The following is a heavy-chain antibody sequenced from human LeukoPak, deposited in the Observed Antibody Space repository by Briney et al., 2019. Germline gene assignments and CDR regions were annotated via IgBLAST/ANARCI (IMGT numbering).Heavy chain of an antibody. CDR1: GFTFSSYG. J-gene: IGHJ4*02. V-gene: IGHV3-30*18. Sequence: SGGSLRLSCAASGFTFSSYGMHWVRQAPGKGLXXXAVISYDGSNKYYADSVKGRFTISRDNSKNTLYLQMNSLRAEDTAVYYCAKVDYYDSRDPDYWGQGTLVTVSS. CDR2: ISYDGSNK. CDR3: AKVDYYDSRDPDY. D-gene: IGHD3-22*01.